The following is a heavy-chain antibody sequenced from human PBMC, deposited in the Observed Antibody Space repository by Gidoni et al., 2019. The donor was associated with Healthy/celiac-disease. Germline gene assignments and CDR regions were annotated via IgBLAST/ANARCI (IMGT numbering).Heavy chain of an antibody. D-gene: IGHD6-19*01. CDR3: AQVSSGWYFQFDY. V-gene: IGHV3-9*01. CDR2: ISWNSGSI. Sequence: EVQLVESGGGLVQPCRSLRLSCAASGFTFDDYAMHGVRQAPGKGLEWVSGISWNSGSIGYADSVKGRFTISRDNAKNSLYLQMNSLRAEDTALYYCAQVSSGWYFQFDYWGQGTLVTVSS. J-gene: IGHJ4*02. CDR1: GFTFDDYA.